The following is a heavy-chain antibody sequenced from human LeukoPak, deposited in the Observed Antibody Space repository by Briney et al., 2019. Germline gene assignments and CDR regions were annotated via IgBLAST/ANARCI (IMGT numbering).Heavy chain of an antibody. CDR3: MYSGNYRFDY. V-gene: IGHV3-74*01. Sequence: GGSLRLSCAASGFTFSSYWMHWVRQAPGKGLVWVSRINSDGSSTSYADSVKGRFTISRDNAKNTLYLQMNSLRVEDTAVYYCMYSGNYRFDYWGQGNLVTVSS. CDR1: GFTFSSYW. D-gene: IGHD1-26*01. J-gene: IGHJ4*02. CDR2: INSDGSST.